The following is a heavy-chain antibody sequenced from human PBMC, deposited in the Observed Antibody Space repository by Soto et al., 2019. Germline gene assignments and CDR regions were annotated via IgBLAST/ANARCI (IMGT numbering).Heavy chain of an antibody. CDR3: ARAVFYQGSDSRGYSFDAFDF. D-gene: IGHD3-22*01. CDR1: GYTFTSSG. J-gene: IGHJ3*01. V-gene: IGHV1-18*01. Sequence: QVQLVQSGAEVKKPGASVKVSCKASGYTFTSSGMSWVRQAPGQGLEWMGWISAHTGSSEYAQRFQGRVTMTTDRSTSTAYMELRSLRSDDTAVYYCARAVFYQGSDSRGYSFDAFDFWGQGTLVTVSS. CDR2: ISAHTGSS.